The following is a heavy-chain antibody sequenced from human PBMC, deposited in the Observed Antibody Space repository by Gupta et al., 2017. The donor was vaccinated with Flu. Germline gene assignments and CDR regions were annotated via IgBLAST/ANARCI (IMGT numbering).Heavy chain of an antibody. Sequence: EVNLVESGGGLVQPGGSLRLYCAASGFTISPNYMTWVRQAPGKGLEWVSVIYSDGSSYYGDSVRGRVPISSDNAKNTVYLQMNNLRTEDTAMYYCARVTYTSSSTGDWIDPWGQGARVTVSS. CDR3: ARVTYTSSSTGDWIDP. V-gene: IGHV3-66*02. CDR1: GFTISPNY. D-gene: IGHD1-1*01. CDR2: IYSDGSS. J-gene: IGHJ5*02.